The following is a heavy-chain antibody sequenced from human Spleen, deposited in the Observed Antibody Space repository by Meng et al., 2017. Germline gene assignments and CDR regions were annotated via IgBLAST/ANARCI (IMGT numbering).Heavy chain of an antibody. CDR2: ISAGGTT. J-gene: IGHJ4*02. V-gene: IGHV3-15*01. CDR3: ATDNNHRLGSFDY. Sequence: GESLKISCAASGFTFNNAWMSWVRQTPGKGLEWVGRISAGGTTDYAAPVIGRITILRDASKNTVSLHMNSLKIEDTAVYFCATDNNHRLGSFDYRGQGTLVTVSS. CDR1: GFTFNNAW. D-gene: IGHD7-27*01.